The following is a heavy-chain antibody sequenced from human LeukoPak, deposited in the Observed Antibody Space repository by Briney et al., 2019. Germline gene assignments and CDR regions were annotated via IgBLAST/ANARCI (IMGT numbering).Heavy chain of an antibody. CDR3: ARGFTLVRGVDY. V-gene: IGHV3-74*01. CDR1: GFTFSSYW. CDR2: INSDGSSA. Sequence: GGSLRLSCAASGFTFSSYWMHWVRQAPGKGLVWVSRINSDGSSATYADSVKGRFTISRDNAKNTLYLQVNSLRAEDTAVYYCARGFTLVRGVDYWGQGTLVTVSS. D-gene: IGHD3-10*01. J-gene: IGHJ4*02.